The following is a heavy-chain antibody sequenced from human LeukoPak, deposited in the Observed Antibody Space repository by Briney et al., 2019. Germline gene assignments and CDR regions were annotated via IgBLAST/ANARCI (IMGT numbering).Heavy chain of an antibody. CDR2: ISFDGNTK. V-gene: IGHV3-30*18. CDR3: AKDLVENYYGSGVTLDY. Sequence: GRSLRLSCTASGFTFSSYAMHWVRQAPGEGLQWVAVISFDGNTKFYGDSVKGRFTISRDNSKITLYLQMNSLRAEDTALYYCAKDLVENYYGSGVTLDYWGQGTLVTVSS. J-gene: IGHJ4*02. D-gene: IGHD3-10*01. CDR1: GFTFSSYA.